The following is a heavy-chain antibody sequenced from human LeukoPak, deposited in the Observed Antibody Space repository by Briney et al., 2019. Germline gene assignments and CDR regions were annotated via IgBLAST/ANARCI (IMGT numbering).Heavy chain of an antibody. CDR2: INPNSGGT. Sequence: GASVKVSCKASGYTFTGYYMHWVRQAPGQGLEWMGWINPNSGGTYYAQKFQGRVTMTRDTSISTAYMELSRLRSDDTAVYYCARDRDYGDYVYVFDYWGQGTLVTVSS. V-gene: IGHV1-2*02. J-gene: IGHJ4*02. CDR1: GYTFTGYY. D-gene: IGHD4-17*01. CDR3: ARDRDYGDYVYVFDY.